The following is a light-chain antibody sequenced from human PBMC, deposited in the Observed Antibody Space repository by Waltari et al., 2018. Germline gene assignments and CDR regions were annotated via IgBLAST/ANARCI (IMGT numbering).Light chain of an antibody. V-gene: IGLV2-23*02. CDR1: SSDVGNYNL. CDR3: CSYAGLGIYV. Sequence: QSGLTQPASVSGSPGQSTTISCTGTSSDVGNYNLFPWYQQFPGKAPKLMVYEVTKRTSGVSDRFSGSKSGNTASLTISGLQSEDEADYYCCSYAGLGIYVFGTGTKVTVL. J-gene: IGLJ1*01. CDR2: EVT.